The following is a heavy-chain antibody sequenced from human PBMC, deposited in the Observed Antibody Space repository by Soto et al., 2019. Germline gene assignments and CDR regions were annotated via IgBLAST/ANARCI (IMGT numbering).Heavy chain of an antibody. J-gene: IGHJ5*02. Sequence: SETLSLTCAVSGGSISSSNWWSWVRQPPGKGLEWIGEIYHSGSTNYNPSLKSRVTISVDKSKNQFSLKLSSVTAADTAVYYCARDLKIAVAGTGTNWFDPWGQGTLVTVSS. CDR1: GGSISSSNW. CDR2: IYHSGST. V-gene: IGHV4-4*02. CDR3: ARDLKIAVAGTGTNWFDP. D-gene: IGHD6-19*01.